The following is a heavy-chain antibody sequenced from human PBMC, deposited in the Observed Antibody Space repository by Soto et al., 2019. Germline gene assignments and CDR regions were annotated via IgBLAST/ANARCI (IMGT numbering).Heavy chain of an antibody. CDR3: ATRGKAEGRSVLDD. D-gene: IGHD2-15*01. CDR1: GASLSSYI. J-gene: IGHJ4*01. CDR2: ISYDGSDK. V-gene: IGHV3-30-3*01. Sequence: WESLTLSCSASGASLSSYICHWVRQAQGKGGEWLVLISYDGSDKNYGYSVKSRFTIAIDKSKNTLYLQMDCLTAEDTAIYYCATRGKAEGRSVLDDWGQGTMVTVYS.